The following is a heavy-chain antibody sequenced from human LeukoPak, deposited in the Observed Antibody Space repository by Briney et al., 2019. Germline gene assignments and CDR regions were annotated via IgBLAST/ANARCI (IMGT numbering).Heavy chain of an antibody. CDR3: ARVLAAAAHFDY. D-gene: IGHD6-13*01. Sequence: SGTLSLTCTVSGGSISSSSSYWGWIRQPPGKGLEWIGSISYTGSTYYNPSLKSRVTISVDTSKNQFSLKPSSVTAADTAVYYCARVLAAAAHFDYWGQGTLVTASS. V-gene: IGHV4-39*01. CDR2: ISYTGST. J-gene: IGHJ4*02. CDR1: GGSISSSSSY.